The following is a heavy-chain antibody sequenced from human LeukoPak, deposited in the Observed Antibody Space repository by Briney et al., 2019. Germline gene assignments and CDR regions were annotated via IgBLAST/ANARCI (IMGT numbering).Heavy chain of an antibody. D-gene: IGHD3-10*01. J-gene: IGHJ4*02. CDR1: GFIFSDYA. CDR3: ARWNYYGSGSSFDY. V-gene: IGHV3-66*01. Sequence: GGCLRLSCAASGFIFSDYAMSWVRQAPGKGLEWVSVIYSGGSTYYADSVKGRFTISRDNSKNTLYLQMNSLRAEDTAVYYCARWNYYGSGSSFDYWGQGTLVTVSS. CDR2: IYSGGST.